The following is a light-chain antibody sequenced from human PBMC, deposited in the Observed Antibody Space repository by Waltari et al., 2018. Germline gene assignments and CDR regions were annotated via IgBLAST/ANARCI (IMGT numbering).Light chain of an antibody. J-gene: IGLJ3*02. CDR2: EVS. Sequence: QSALTQPASVSGSPGQSITISCTGTSSDVGGYNYVSWYQQHPGKAPKLMIYEVSNRPSGVCNRVSVSKSGNTASLTISGLQAEDEADYYCSSYTSSSSLVFGGGTKLTVL. CDR1: SSDVGGYNY. V-gene: IGLV2-14*01. CDR3: SSYTSSSSLV.